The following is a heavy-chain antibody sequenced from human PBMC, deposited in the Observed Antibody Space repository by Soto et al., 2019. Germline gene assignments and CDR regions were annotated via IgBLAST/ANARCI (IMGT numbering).Heavy chain of an antibody. V-gene: IGHV1-8*01. CDR3: ARLTYSSSWYGGYYYGMDV. Sequence: QVQLVQSGAEVKKPGASVKVSCKASGYTFTSYDINWVRQATGQGLEWMGWMNPNSGNTGYAQKFQGRVTMTRNTSISTAYMELGSLRSEDTAVYYCARLTYSSSWYGGYYYGMDVWGQGTTVTVSS. D-gene: IGHD6-13*01. CDR2: MNPNSGNT. CDR1: GYTFTSYD. J-gene: IGHJ6*02.